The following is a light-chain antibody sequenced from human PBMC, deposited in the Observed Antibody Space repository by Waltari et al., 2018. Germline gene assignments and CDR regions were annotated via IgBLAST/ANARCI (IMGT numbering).Light chain of an antibody. J-gene: IGLJ1*01. V-gene: IGLV2-14*01. Sequence: QSALTQPASVSGSPGQSITISCSGTDSDVAAYDFVPWYQQHPGKAPHLIIYEVSNRPSGISNHFSASKSGNTASLTISGLQAEDEADYYCSSYTTSSAPGVFGTGTRVTVL. CDR1: DSDVAAYDF. CDR3: SSYTTSSAPGV. CDR2: EVS.